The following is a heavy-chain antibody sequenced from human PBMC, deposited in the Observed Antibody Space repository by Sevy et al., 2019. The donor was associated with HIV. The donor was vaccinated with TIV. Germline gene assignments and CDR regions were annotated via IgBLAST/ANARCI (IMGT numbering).Heavy chain of an antibody. J-gene: IGHJ3*02. CDR1: GFTFDDYA. V-gene: IGHV3-9*01. CDR3: SKNSRNFDAFDI. D-gene: IGHD1-7*01. CDR2: ISWNSGSI. Sequence: GGSLRLSCAASGFTFDDYAMHWVRQAPGKGLEGVSGISWNSGSIGYANSVKGRFTISRDNAKNSLYLQMNSLRADDTALYYCSKNSRNFDAFDIWGQGTMVTVSS.